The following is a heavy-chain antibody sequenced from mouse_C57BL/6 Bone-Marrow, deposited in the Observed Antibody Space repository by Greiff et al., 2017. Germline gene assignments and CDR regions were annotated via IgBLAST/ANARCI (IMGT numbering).Heavy chain of an antibody. V-gene: IGHV1-85*01. CDR1: GYTFTSYD. CDR3: SGVEFGDRGGDWYFDV. J-gene: IGHJ1*03. Sequence: QVHVKQSGPELVKPGASVKLSCKASGYTFTSYDMNWVKQRPGQGLEWIGWIDPRDGSTKYNEKFKGKATLTVDTSSSTAYMELHSLTSEDSAVYDCSGVEFGDRGGDWYFDVWGTGTTVTVSS. D-gene: IGHD1-1*01. CDR2: IDPRDGST.